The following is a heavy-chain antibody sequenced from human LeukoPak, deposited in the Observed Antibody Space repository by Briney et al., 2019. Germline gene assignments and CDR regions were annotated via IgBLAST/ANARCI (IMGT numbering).Heavy chain of an antibody. D-gene: IGHD5-12*01. V-gene: IGHV3-30*04. CDR2: ISYDGSNK. CDR3: AKGGGYEAQYYYYYLDV. J-gene: IGHJ6*03. Sequence: GGSLRLSCAASGFTFSSYAMHWVRQAPGKGLEWVAVISYDGSNKYYADSVKGRFTISRDNSTNTLYLQMKSLRAEDTAVYYCAKGGGYEAQYYYYYLDVWGKGTTVTISS. CDR1: GFTFSSYA.